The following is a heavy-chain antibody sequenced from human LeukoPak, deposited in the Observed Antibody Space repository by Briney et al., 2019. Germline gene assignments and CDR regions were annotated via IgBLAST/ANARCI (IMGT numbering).Heavy chain of an antibody. CDR3: VRDRYYSFDY. Sequence: PGGSLRLSCAASGFSFTDYSMNWVRQAPGKGLEWLSYIGPSGSPIHCADSVKGRFTTSTDSAQNSLYLQMNSLRDEDTALYYCVRDRYYSFDYWGQGTVVTVSS. CDR1: GFSFTDYS. CDR2: IGPSGSPI. D-gene: IGHD1-26*01. J-gene: IGHJ4*02. V-gene: IGHV3-48*02.